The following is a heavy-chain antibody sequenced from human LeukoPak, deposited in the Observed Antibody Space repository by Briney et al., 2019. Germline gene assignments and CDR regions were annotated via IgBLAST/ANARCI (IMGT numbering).Heavy chain of an antibody. V-gene: IGHV4-31*03. D-gene: IGHD2-2*01. Sequence: SQTLSLTCTVSGGSISSGGYYWSWIRQHPGKGLEWIGYIYYSGSTYYNPSLKSRVTISVDTSKNQFFLKLSSVTAADTAVYYCARLMGDIVVVPAVYWFDPWGQGTLVTVSS. CDR2: IYYSGST. J-gene: IGHJ5*02. CDR1: GGSISSGGYY. CDR3: ARLMGDIVVVPAVYWFDP.